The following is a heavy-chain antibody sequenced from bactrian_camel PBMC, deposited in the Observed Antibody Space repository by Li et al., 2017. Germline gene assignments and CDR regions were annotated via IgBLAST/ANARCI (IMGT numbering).Heavy chain of an antibody. CDR2: IDIDGMP. Sequence: HVQLVESGGDSVQAGGSLRLSCAASGFTDNNYCLAWFRQAPGKEREGVAAIDIDGMPFYLDSVKGRFTISLDNAKKILYLQMNSLKPEDTAVYYCVTSAFAYWGQGTQVTVS. J-gene: IGHJ6*01. D-gene: IGHD3*01. V-gene: IGHV3S1*01. CDR1: GFTDNNYC. CDR3: VTSAFAY.